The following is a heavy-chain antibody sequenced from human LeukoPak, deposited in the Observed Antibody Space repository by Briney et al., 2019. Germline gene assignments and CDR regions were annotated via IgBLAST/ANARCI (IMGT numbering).Heavy chain of an antibody. J-gene: IGHJ3*02. Sequence: PGGSLRLSCAASGFTFSSYWMHWARQAPGKGLVWVSRINSDGSTTSYADSVKGRFTISRDNAKNTLYLQMNSLRAEDTAVYYCARRGATRVAFDIWGQGTMVTVSS. CDR2: INSDGSTT. D-gene: IGHD1-26*01. V-gene: IGHV3-74*01. CDR1: GFTFSSYW. CDR3: ARRGATRVAFDI.